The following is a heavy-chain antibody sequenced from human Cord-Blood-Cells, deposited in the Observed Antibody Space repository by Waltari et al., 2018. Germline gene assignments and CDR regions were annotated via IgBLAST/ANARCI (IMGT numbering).Heavy chain of an antibody. Sequence: QVQLVESGGGVVQPGRSLRLSCAASGFTFSSYAMHWVRQAPGKGLEWVAVISYDGSNKYYADSVKGRFTISRDNSKNTLYLQMNSLRAEDTAVYYCARDLFPGGKKGYFQHWGQGTLVTVSS. CDR3: ARDLFPGGKKGYFQH. D-gene: IGHD2-15*01. CDR1: GFTFSSYA. CDR2: ISYDGSNK. V-gene: IGHV3-30-3*01. J-gene: IGHJ1*01.